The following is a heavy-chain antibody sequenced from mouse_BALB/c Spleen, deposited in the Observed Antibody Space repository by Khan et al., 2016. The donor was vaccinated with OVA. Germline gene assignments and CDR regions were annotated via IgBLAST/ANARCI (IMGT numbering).Heavy chain of an antibody. CDR1: GYTFINYW. Sequence: VQLQQSGAELAKPGASVKMSCKASGYTFINYWILWVKQRPGQGLEWIGYINPSTGYTEYNQNFKDKATLTADKSSSTAYMQLSSLKSEDSAVYYCARRGLRRDFDYWGQGTTLTVSS. CDR3: ARRGLRRDFDY. J-gene: IGHJ2*01. D-gene: IGHD1-1*01. CDR2: INPSTGYT. V-gene: IGHV1-7*01.